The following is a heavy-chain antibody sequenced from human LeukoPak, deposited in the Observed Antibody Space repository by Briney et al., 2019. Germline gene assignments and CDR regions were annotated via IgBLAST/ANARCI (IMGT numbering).Heavy chain of an antibody. CDR2: ISSSSSTI. J-gene: IGHJ4*02. Sequence: GGSLRLSCAASGLTFSSYSMHWVRQAPGKGLEWVSYISSSSSTIYYADSVKGRFTISRDNAKQSLCLQMNSLRAEDTAVYYCARDFYGYNWVYYFDYWGQGTLVTVSS. D-gene: IGHD5-24*01. CDR1: GLTFSSYS. CDR3: ARDFYGYNWVYYFDY. V-gene: IGHV3-48*04.